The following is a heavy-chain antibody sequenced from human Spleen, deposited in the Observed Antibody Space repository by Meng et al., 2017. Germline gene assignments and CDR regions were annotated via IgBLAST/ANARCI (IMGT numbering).Heavy chain of an antibody. CDR2: IKSKPDGGTA. V-gene: IGHV3-15*01. Sequence: EVQLVESGGGLVKPGGSLRLSCAASGFNLNDAWMTWVRQVPGEGLEWVGRIKSKPDGGTADYGAPVQGRFTISKDDSKNTLYLQMNSLKTEDTAVYYCSTDRSWFDPWGQGTLVTVSS. J-gene: IGHJ5*02. CDR3: STDRSWFDP. CDR1: GFNLNDAW.